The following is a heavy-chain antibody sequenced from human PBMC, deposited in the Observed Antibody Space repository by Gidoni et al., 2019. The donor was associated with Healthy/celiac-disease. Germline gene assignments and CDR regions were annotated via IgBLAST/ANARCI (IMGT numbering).Heavy chain of an antibody. CDR3: ARGDYSSSWDY. CDR1: GGSFSGYY. J-gene: IGHJ4*02. V-gene: IGHV4-34*01. D-gene: IGHD6-13*01. CDR2: INHRGST. Sequence: QVQLQQWGAGLLKPSETLSLTCAVYGGSFSGYYWSWIRQPPGKGLEWIGEINHRGSTNYNPSLKSRVTISVDTSKNQFSLKLSSVTAADTAVYYCARGDYSSSWDYWGQGTLVTVSS.